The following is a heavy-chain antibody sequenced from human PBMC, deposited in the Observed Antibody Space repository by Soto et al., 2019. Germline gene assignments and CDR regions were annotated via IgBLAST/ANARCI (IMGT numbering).Heavy chain of an antibody. CDR2: IYPADSYA. CDR1: GYIFTNYW. CDR3: ARQDIVTAPVRGVYFDS. Sequence: PGESLKISGEGCGYIFTNYWIGWVRRMPGRCREWVAVIYPADSYAIYSPSFRGRGTISVDISINTVYLQFRSLKASDTAIYFCARQDIVTAPVRGVYFDSWGQGTPVTVPS. D-gene: IGHD2-15*01. V-gene: IGHV5-51*01. J-gene: IGHJ4*02.